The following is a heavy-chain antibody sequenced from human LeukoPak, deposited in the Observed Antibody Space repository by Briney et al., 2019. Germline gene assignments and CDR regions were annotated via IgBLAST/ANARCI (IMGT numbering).Heavy chain of an antibody. CDR2: ISGSGGST. CDR3: AKVLGSSSWFHAYNWFDP. J-gene: IGHJ5*02. CDR1: GFTFSSYA. D-gene: IGHD6-13*01. Sequence: PGGSLRLSCAASGFTFSSYAMSWVRQAPGEGLEWVSAISGSGGSTYYADSVKGRFTISRDNSKNTLYLQMNSLRAEDTAVYYCAKVLGSSSWFHAYNWFDPWGQGTLVTVSS. V-gene: IGHV3-23*01.